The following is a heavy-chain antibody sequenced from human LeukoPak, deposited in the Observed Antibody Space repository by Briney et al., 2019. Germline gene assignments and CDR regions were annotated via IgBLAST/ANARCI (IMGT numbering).Heavy chain of an antibody. CDR1: GGSISSYY. Sequence: SETLSLTCTVSGGSISSYYWSWIRQPPGKGLEWIGYIYYSGSTNYNPSLKSRVTISVDTSKNQFSLKLSSVTAADTAVYYCARSPSSGSYFDYWGQGTLVTVSS. V-gene: IGHV4-59*08. CDR3: ARSPSSGSYFDY. CDR2: IYYSGST. J-gene: IGHJ4*02. D-gene: IGHD1-26*01.